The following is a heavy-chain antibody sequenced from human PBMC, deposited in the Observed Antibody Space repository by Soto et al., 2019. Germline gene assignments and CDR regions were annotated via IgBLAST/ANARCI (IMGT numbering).Heavy chain of an antibody. J-gene: IGHJ4*02. CDR3: ARGIGYCSSINCYSSSRLRFES. CDR1: VVSFSGYY. Sequence: SETLSLTCAFYVVSFSGYYWTCIRHSPEKGLEWIGEVNHSGTTYYNPSLKTRVTISVHTPKNQFSLKMSSVTAADTAVYYCARGIGYCSSINCYSSSRLRFESWGQGTLVNVSS. V-gene: IGHV4-34*01. CDR2: VNHSGTT. D-gene: IGHD2-2*01.